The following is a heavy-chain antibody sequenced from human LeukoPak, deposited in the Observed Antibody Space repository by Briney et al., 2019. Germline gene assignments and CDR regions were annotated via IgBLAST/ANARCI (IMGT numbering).Heavy chain of an antibody. CDR3: ARSPSDGYNYLDY. CDR2: ISYDGNAK. J-gene: IGHJ4*02. CDR1: GLTFSTNP. Sequence: GGSLRLSCTASGLTFSTNPMHWVRQAPGKGLEWVAVISYDGNAKYYADSVKGRFTISRDNPKSTLYLQMNSLRPEDTAVYYCARSPSDGYNYLDYWGQGTLVTVSS. D-gene: IGHD5-24*01. V-gene: IGHV3-30*04.